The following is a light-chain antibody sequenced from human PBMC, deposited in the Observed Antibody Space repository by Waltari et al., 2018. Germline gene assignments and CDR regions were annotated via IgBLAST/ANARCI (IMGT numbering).Light chain of an antibody. J-gene: IGKJ4*01. CDR2: EAS. CDR1: QSIGSS. CDR3: QQCNSYLLT. V-gene: IGKV1-5*03. Sequence: IQMTTSPSTLSASVGDRVPITRRASQSIGSSLAWYQQKPGQAPKVVIYEASSLESGVPSRFSGSGSGTEFTLTISSLQPDDFATYYCQQCNSYLLTFGGGTKVEIK.